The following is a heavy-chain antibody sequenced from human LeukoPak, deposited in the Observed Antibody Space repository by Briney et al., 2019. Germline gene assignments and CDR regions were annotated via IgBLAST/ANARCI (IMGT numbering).Heavy chain of an antibody. CDR1: GYTFTGYY. D-gene: IGHD3-22*01. J-gene: IGHJ4*02. CDR2: INPNSGGT. V-gene: IGHV1-2*02. CDR3: AREEDYYDSSGYYFIDY. Sequence: ASVKVSCKASGYTFTGYYMHWVRQAPGQGLEWMGWINPNSGGTNYAQKFQGRVIMTRDTSISTAYMELSRLRSDDTAVYYCAREEDYYDSSGYYFIDYWGQGTLVTVSS.